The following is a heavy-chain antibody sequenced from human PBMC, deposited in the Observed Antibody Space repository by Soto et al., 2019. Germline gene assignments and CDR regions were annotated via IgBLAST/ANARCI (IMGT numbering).Heavy chain of an antibody. Sequence: QLHLQESGSGLVKPSQTLSLTCAVSGGSINTTGYSWTWIRQPPGKSLEWIGFIYHSGRAHYNPSLKSRVTTAVDRSKNQFSLNLTSVTAADTAVYFFARSALNSDRSGWLHGSWCQGTLVTVSS. V-gene: IGHV4-30-2*01. CDR2: IYHSGRA. D-gene: IGHD6-19*01. J-gene: IGHJ5*02. CDR3: ARSALNSDRSGWLHGS. CDR1: GGSINTTGYS.